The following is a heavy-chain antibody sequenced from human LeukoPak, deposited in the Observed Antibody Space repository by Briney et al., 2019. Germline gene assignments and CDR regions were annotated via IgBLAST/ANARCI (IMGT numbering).Heavy chain of an antibody. J-gene: IGHJ4*02. Sequence: GGSLRLSCVASGFTFSTYTMTWVRQAPGKGLEWVSSITNSGATTFYADSVEGRFTISRDNSKNSLFLQMERLRTEDTALYYCAKSGAAADAFHNWGQGTLVTVSS. CDR2: ITNSGATT. CDR1: GFTFSTYT. CDR3: AKSGAAADAFHN. D-gene: IGHD6-13*01. V-gene: IGHV3-23*01.